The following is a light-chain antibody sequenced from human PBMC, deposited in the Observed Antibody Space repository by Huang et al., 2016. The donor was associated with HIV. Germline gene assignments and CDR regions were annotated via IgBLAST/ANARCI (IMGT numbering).Light chain of an antibody. CDR3: QQYDNWPLT. Sequence: EIVMTQSPVTVSVSPGERATLSCRASQSVSSNLAWYQQKPGQAPRLLIYGAFTRATGIPARFSGSGSGTEFTLTISSLQSEDFTVYYCQQYDNWPLTFGGGTKVEIK. CDR1: QSVSSN. CDR2: GAF. J-gene: IGKJ4*01. V-gene: IGKV3-15*01.